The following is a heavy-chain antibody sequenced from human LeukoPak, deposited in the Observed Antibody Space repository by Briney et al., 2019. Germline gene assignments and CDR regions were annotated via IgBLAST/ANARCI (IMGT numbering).Heavy chain of an antibody. CDR2: IYYSGST. J-gene: IGHJ4*02. Sequence: PSETLSLTCSVSGGSISSYYGSWIRQPPGKGLEWIGYIYYSGSTNYNPSVKSRVTIAVDTSKNPFSLKLSSATAADTAVYYCAGTYYYDSSGYYHYSLWGQGTLVTVSS. CDR3: AGTYYYDSSGYYHYSL. CDR1: GGSISSYY. V-gene: IGHV4-59*01. D-gene: IGHD3-22*01.